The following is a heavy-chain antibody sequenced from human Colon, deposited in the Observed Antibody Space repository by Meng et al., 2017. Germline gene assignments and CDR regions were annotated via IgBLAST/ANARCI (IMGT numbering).Heavy chain of an antibody. V-gene: IGHV4-61*01. CDR1: GGSVSSASYY. CDR2: IHYSGSR. CDR3: ARFYGSGTFEVHDY. D-gene: IGHD3-10*01. Sequence: PLQESGPGLVKPSETLSLTCNVSGGSVSSASYYWSWIRQPPGKGLEWIGLIHYSGSRNYNPSLKSRVTMSVDTSKNQVSLRLTSVTAADTAVYYCARFYGSGTFEVHDYWGQGTLVTVSS. J-gene: IGHJ4*02.